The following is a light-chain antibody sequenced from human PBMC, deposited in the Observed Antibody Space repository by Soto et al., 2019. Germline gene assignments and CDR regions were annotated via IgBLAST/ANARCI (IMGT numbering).Light chain of an antibody. CDR3: QQLNSYPIT. J-gene: IGKJ5*01. CDR1: QSISTY. V-gene: IGKV1-17*01. Sequence: DIQMTQAPSSLSASVGNRVTITCRASQSISTYLNWYQQKPGKAPKLLIYAASSLQSGVPSRFSGSGSGTEFTLTISSLQPEDFATYYCQQLNSYPITFGQGTRLENK. CDR2: AAS.